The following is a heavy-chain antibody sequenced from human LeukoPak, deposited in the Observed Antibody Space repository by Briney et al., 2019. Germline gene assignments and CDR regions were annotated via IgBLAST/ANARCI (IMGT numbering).Heavy chain of an antibody. V-gene: IGHV3-48*03. Sequence: GGSLRLSCAASGFTFSSYEMNWVRQAPGKGLEWVSYISTSGSTIYYADSVKGRFTISRDNAKNSLYLQMNSLRAEDTAVYYCARGGRGIAAAGAPFDIWGQGTMVTVSS. J-gene: IGHJ3*02. D-gene: IGHD6-13*01. CDR2: ISTSGSTI. CDR1: GFTFSSYE. CDR3: ARGGRGIAAAGAPFDI.